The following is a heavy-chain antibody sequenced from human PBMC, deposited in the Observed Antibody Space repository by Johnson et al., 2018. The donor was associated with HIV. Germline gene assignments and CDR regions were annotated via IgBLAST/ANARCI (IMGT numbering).Heavy chain of an antibody. D-gene: IGHD2-15*01. J-gene: IGHJ3*02. CDR2: ISYDGSNK. Sequence: VQLVESGGGVVQPGRSLRLSCAASGFTFSSYAMHWVRQAPGNGLEWVAVISYDGSNKYYADSVKGRFTISRDNSKNTLYLQMNSLRAEDTAVYYCAKEGRGGAFDSWGQGTMVTVSS. CDR3: AKEGRGGAFDS. CDR1: GFTFSSYA. V-gene: IGHV3-30-3*01.